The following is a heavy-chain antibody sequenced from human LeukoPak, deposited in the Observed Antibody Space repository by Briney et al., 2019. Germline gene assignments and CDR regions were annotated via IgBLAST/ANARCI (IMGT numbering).Heavy chain of an antibody. CDR1: GFTFSSYA. J-gene: IGHJ4*02. CDR2: ISGSGGST. CDR3: AKDLLRILIAAAGTADY. V-gene: IGHV3-23*01. Sequence: GGSLRLSCAASGFTFSSYAMSWVRQAPGKGLEWVSAISGSGGSTYYADSVKGRFTISRDNSKNTLYLQMNSLRAEDTAVYYCAKDLLRILIAAAGTADYWGQGTLVTVSS. D-gene: IGHD6-13*01.